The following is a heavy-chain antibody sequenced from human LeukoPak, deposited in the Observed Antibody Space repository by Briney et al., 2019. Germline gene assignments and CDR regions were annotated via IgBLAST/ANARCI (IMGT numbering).Heavy chain of an antibody. CDR3: ARFWWLRRGRDYFDY. J-gene: IGHJ4*02. V-gene: IGHV4-39*07. Sequence: SETLSLTCTVSGGSISSSGYYWGWIRQPPGKGLEWIGSIYHSGSTYYNPSLKSRVTISVDTSKNQFSLKLSSVTAADTAVYYCARFWWLRRGRDYFDYWGQGTLVTVSS. D-gene: IGHD5-12*01. CDR1: GGSISSSGYY. CDR2: IYHSGST.